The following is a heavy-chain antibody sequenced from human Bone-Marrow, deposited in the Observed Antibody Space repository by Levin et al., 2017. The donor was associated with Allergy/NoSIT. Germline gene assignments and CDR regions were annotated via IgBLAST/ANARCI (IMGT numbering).Heavy chain of an antibody. J-gene: IGHJ4*02. D-gene: IGHD6-19*01. CDR3: ARRALYRTGWDF. V-gene: IGHV4-4*09. CDR2: IYNSGNT. CDR1: GGSISSDY. Sequence: GSLRLSCTVTGGSISSDYWSWIRQPPGKGLEWIGYIYNSGNTNYSPSLESRVTISVDTSKNQFSLKLSAVTAADTAMYYCARRALYRTGWDFWGQGTLVTVSS.